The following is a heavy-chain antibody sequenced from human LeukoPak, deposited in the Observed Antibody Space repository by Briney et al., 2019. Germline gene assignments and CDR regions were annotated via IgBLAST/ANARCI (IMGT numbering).Heavy chain of an antibody. Sequence: GESLKISCKGSGYSFTSYWIGWVRQMPGKGLEWMGIIYPGDSDTRYSPSFQGQVTISADKSISTAYLQWSSLKASDTAMYYCARLPFSGSYPSALGYWGQGTLVTVSS. CDR3: ARLPFSGSYPSALGY. CDR2: IYPGDSDT. J-gene: IGHJ4*02. CDR1: GYSFTSYW. V-gene: IGHV5-51*01. D-gene: IGHD1-26*01.